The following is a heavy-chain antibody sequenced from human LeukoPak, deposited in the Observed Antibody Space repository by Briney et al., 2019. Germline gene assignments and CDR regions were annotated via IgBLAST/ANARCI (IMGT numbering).Heavy chain of an antibody. J-gene: IGHJ4*02. Sequence: SETLSLTCTVSGGSISSSSYYWGWIRQPPGKGLEWIGSIYYSGSTYYNPSLKSRVTISVDTSKNQFSLKLSSATAADTAVYYCARLEYSRSSINFDYWGQGTLVTVSS. CDR2: IYYSGST. CDR3: ARLEYSRSSINFDY. CDR1: GGSISSSSYY. V-gene: IGHV4-39*01. D-gene: IGHD6-6*01.